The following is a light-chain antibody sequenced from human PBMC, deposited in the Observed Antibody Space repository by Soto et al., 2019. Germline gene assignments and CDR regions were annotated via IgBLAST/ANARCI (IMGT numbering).Light chain of an antibody. V-gene: IGKV3-15*01. Sequence: EIVMTQSPATLSVSPGERATLSCRASQSVSSNLAWYQQKPGQAPRLLIYGESARATGIPARFSGSGSGTEFTLTISSLQSEDFAVYYCQQYGSLSWTFGQGTKV. CDR1: QSVSSN. J-gene: IGKJ1*01. CDR2: GES. CDR3: QQYGSLSWT.